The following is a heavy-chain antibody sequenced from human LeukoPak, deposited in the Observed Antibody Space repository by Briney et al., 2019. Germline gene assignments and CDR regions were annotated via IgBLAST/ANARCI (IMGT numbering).Heavy chain of an antibody. CDR1: GFTLSTYG. CDR3: ARPMGRDYGDFRGFATFEI. V-gene: IGHV3-30*04. J-gene: IGHJ3*02. CDR2: ISADGQNK. D-gene: IGHD4-17*01. Sequence: PGGSLRLSCAASGFTLSTYGVHWVRQAPGKGLEWVALISADGQNKYYADSVRGRFIISRDNSKTTLYLHMNTVRVGDTALYYCARPMGRDYGDFRGFATFEIWGQGTMVTVSS.